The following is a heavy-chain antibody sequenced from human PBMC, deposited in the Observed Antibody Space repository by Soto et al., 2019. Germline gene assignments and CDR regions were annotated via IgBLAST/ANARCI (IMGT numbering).Heavy chain of an antibody. CDR2: ISGSGGST. D-gene: IGHD1-7*01. J-gene: IGHJ6*03. CDR1: GFTFSSYA. CDR3: AKGSRYNWNYVVPRYYYMDV. Sequence: GGSLRLSCAASGFTFSSYAMSWVRQAPGKGLEWVSAISGSGGSTYYADSVKGRFTISRDNSKNTLYLQMNSLRAEDTAVYYCAKGSRYNWNYVVPRYYYMDVCGKGTTVTVSS. V-gene: IGHV3-23*01.